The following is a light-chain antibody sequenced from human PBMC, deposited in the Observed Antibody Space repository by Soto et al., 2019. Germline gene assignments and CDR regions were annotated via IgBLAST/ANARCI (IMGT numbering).Light chain of an antibody. Sequence: EIVLTQSPATLSLSPGERATLSCRASQSVSSYLAWYQQKPGQAPRLLIYDASSRATGIPDRFSGSGSGTDFTLTISRLEPEDFAVYYCQQYGSIPWTFGQGTKVEIK. V-gene: IGKV3-20*01. CDR1: QSVSSY. CDR2: DAS. CDR3: QQYGSIPWT. J-gene: IGKJ1*01.